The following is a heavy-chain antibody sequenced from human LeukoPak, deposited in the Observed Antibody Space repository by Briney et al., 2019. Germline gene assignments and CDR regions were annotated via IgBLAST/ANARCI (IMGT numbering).Heavy chain of an antibody. J-gene: IGHJ4*02. D-gene: IGHD4-17*01. CDR2: ISGSGTAI. V-gene: IGHV3-11*04. CDR1: GFSFSVYH. Sequence: PGGSLRLSCAASGFSFSVYHMSWLRQAPGKGLEWVSYISGSGTAIDYADSVKGRFTISRDNAKSSLYLQMNSLRAEDTAVYYCAISAVTTRALWDWGQGTLVTVSS. CDR3: AISAVTTRALWD.